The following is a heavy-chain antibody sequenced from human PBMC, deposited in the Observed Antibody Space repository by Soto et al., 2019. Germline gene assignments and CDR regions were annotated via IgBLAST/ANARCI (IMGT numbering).Heavy chain of an antibody. D-gene: IGHD1-26*01. CDR2: IDINGGRG. V-gene: IGHV3-23*01. CDR1: GFTFRHYP. Sequence: EAQLLESGGGLVQPGASLRLSCVASGFTFRHYPMGWVRQAPGKGLEWVAHIDINGGRGFYADSAKGRFTISRDNSNNTVYLHMKRLRAEDTAIGYCAQEEWGGGSYNYWGQGTLVTVSS. J-gene: IGHJ4*02. CDR3: AQEEWGGGSYNY.